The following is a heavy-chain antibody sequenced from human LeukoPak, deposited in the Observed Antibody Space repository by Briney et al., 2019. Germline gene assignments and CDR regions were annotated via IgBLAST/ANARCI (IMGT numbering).Heavy chain of an antibody. CDR3: ARDYYGSGSYYLLYYFDY. J-gene: IGHJ4*02. CDR2: ISSSSSYI. Sequence: GGSLRLSCAASGFTFSSYSMDWVRQAPGKGLEWVSSISSSSSYIYYADSVRGRFTISRDNAKNSLYLQMNSLRAEDTAVYYCARDYYGSGSYYLLYYFDYWGQGTLVTVSS. D-gene: IGHD3-10*01. CDR1: GFTFSSYS. V-gene: IGHV3-21*01.